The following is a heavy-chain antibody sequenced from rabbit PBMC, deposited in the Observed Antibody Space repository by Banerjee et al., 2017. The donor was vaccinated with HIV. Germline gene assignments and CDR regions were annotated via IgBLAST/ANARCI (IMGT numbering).Heavy chain of an antibody. Sequence: QEQLKETGGGLVQPGGSLTLSCKASGFDFSSYYMSWVRQAPGKGLEWIGYIDPVFGSTYYASWARGRFTISKTSSTTVTLQMTSLTVADTATYFCARGGYTYGYAGYAYALTRLDLWGPGTLVTVS. CDR3: ARGGYTYGYAGYAYALTRLDL. V-gene: IGHV1S45*01. CDR1: GFDFSSYYM. D-gene: IGHD6-1*01. CDR2: IDPVFGST. J-gene: IGHJ3*01.